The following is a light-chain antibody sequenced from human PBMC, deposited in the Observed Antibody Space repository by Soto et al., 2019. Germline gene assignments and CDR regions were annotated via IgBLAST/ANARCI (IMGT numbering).Light chain of an antibody. CDR3: SSYTITTTLVV. CDR2: DVT. CDR1: SSDVGGYNY. V-gene: IGLV2-14*03. J-gene: IGLJ3*02. Sequence: QSVLTQPASVSGSPGQSITISCTGTSSDVGGYNYVSWYQHHPGKAPKLMIYDVTNRPSGVSNRFSGSRSGNTASLTISGLQAEDEAFYYCSSYTITTTLVVFGGGTKLTVL.